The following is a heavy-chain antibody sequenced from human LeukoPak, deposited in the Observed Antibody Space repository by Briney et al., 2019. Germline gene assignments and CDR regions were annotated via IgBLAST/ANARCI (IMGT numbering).Heavy chain of an antibody. D-gene: IGHD4-11*01. J-gene: IGHJ4*02. V-gene: IGHV3-23*01. Sequence: PGGSLRLSCAASRFTVGDAWMTWVRQAPGKGLEWVSAISGSGDNTYYADSVKDRFTISRDKSKNTLYLQMNSLGAEDTAVYYCAKNRGNYYYFDYWGQGTLVTVSS. CDR1: RFTVGDAW. CDR3: AKNRGNYYYFDY. CDR2: ISGSGDNT.